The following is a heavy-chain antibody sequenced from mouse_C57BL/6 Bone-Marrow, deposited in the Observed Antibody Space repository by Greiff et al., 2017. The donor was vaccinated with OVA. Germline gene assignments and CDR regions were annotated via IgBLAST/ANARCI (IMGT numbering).Heavy chain of an antibody. V-gene: IGHV1-42*01. CDR3: ATLYDYVDY. D-gene: IGHD2-3*01. CDR2: INPSTGGT. CDR1: GYSFTGYY. Sequence: EVQLQQSGPELVKPGASVKISCKASGYSFTGYYMNWVKQSPEKSLEWIGEINPSTGGTTYNQKFKAKATLTVDKSSSTAYMQLKSLTSEDSAVYYCATLYDYVDYWGQGTTLTVSS. J-gene: IGHJ2*01.